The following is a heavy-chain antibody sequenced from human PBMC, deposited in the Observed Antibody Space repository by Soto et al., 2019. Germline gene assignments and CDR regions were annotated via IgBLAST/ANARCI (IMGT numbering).Heavy chain of an antibody. D-gene: IGHD3-10*01. V-gene: IGHV1-69*13. J-gene: IGHJ6*02. CDR3: ARDXLLWFGELSRYYYGMDV. CDR1: GGTFSSYA. CDR2: IIPIFGTA. Sequence: GASVKVSCKASGGTFSSYAISWVRQAPGQGLEWMGGIIPIFGTANYAQKFQGRVTITADESTSTAYMELSSLRSEDTAVYYCARDXLLWFGELSRYYYGMDVWGQGTTVTVSS.